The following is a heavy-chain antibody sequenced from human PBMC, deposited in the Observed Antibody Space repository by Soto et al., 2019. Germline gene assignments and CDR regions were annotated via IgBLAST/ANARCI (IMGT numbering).Heavy chain of an antibody. D-gene: IGHD3-10*01. CDR2: IYRSGHT. J-gene: IGHJ4*02. CDR1: GASISTTSYY. CDR3: VTHVTNNYGPGRPFDN. V-gene: IGHV4-39*01. Sequence: QLQLQESGPGLVKPSETLSLTCTVSGASISTTSYYWAWIRQSPGEGLEWIGSIYRSGHTQYNPSVNSRVTMSVDTSKNQFSLQLTSVTAADTAVYSCVTHVTNNYGPGRPFDNWGQGTLVTVSS.